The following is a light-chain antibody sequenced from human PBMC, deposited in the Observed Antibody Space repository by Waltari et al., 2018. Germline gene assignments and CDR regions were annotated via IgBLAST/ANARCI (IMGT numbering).Light chain of an antibody. V-gene: IGKV2-30*02. Sequence: DVVMTQSPLSLPVTLGQPASISCRSSQSLLHSDGINYLNCFQQRPGQSPRRLLYKVSNRESGGPDRFGGSGSGTDFTLKISRVEAEDVGFYYCMQGTHWPLYTFGQGTKLEI. CDR3: MQGTHWPLYT. J-gene: IGKJ2*01. CDR2: KVS. CDR1: QSLLHSDGINY.